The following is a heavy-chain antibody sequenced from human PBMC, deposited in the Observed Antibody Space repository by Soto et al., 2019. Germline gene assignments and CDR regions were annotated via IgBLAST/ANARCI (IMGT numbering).Heavy chain of an antibody. Sequence: DVHLVESGGGLVRPGGSLRLSCAASGLRFSAYWIHWVRQVPGKGLAWVSHISNDDNSATYADSVKGRFTISRDDAKNTVYLQMNSLRADDTAVYYCVRDSARTFDYWGRGTLVTVSS. CDR3: VRDSARTFDY. J-gene: IGHJ4*01. CDR2: ISNDDNSA. CDR1: GLRFSAYW. D-gene: IGHD3-10*01. V-gene: IGHV3-74*01.